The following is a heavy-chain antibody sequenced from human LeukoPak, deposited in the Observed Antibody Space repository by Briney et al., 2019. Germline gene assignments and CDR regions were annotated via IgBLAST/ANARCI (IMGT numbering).Heavy chain of an antibody. D-gene: IGHD3-16*01. CDR3: AREGGHYYYIDV. V-gene: IGHV6-1*01. CDR1: GDSVSSNSAA. J-gene: IGHJ6*03. Sequence: SQTLSLTCAISGDSVSSNSAAWHWVRQSPSSGLEWLGRTYYRSKWSNDYAVSMKGPITIKPDTSKNQFSLQLISVTPEDTAVYFCAREGGHYYYIDVWGKGTTVTVSS. CDR2: TYYRSKWSN.